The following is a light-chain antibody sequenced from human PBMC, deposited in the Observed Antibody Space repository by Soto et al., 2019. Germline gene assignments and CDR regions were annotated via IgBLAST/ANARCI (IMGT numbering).Light chain of an antibody. J-gene: IGLJ2*01. Sequence: QSVVTQSPSASGTPGQRVTISCSGRNSNIGVNTVNWYQQFPGTAPKLLLYNNDQRPSGVPDRFSGSNSGTSASLTISALQSEDEADYYCPSGEDRLSAVVIGGGTKLTVL. CDR1: NSNIGVNT. V-gene: IGLV1-44*01. CDR2: NND. CDR3: PSGEDRLSAVV.